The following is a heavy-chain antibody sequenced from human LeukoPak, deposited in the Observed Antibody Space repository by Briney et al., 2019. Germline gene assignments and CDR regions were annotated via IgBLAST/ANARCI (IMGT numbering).Heavy chain of an antibody. V-gene: IGHV3-30*18. CDR3: AKDNSGWDFDY. Sequence: GRSLRLSCAASGFTFSSYGMHWVRQAPGKGLEWEAVISYDGSNKYYADSVKGRFTISRDNSKNTLYLQMNSLRAEDTAVYYCAKDNSGWDFDYWGQGTLVTVSS. CDR1: GFTFSSYG. CDR2: ISYDGSNK. J-gene: IGHJ4*02. D-gene: IGHD6-19*01.